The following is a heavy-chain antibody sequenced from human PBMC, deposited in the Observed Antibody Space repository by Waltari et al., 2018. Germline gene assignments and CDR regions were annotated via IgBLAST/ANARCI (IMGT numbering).Heavy chain of an antibody. J-gene: IGHJ4*02. CDR3: ARLPTSTLTTSD. CDR1: GFTFSRYW. D-gene: IGHD4-17*01. CDR2: IKEDGSAK. V-gene: IGHV3-7*03. Sequence: EVQLVESGGGLVQPGGSLRLSCAVSGFTFSRYWMSWVRQAPGKGLEWVANIKEDGSAKYYVDSVKGRFTISRDNAKNSLYLQMNSLKTEDTAIYYCARLPTSTLTTSDWGQGTLVTVSS.